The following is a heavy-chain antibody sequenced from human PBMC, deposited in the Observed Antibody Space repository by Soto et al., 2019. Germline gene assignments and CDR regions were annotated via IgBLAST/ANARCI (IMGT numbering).Heavy chain of an antibody. CDR2: LYHTGSN. D-gene: IGHD6-19*01. CDR1: GYSISSGYY. J-gene: IGHJ3*02. Sequence: PSETLFLTCAVSGYSISSGYYWGWIRQPPGKGLEWIGSLYHTGSNYYNPSLKSRVTISVDTSKNHFSLKLSSVTAADTAVYYCSRAVAGTIGAFDIWGQGTMVTVSS. CDR3: SRAVAGTIGAFDI. V-gene: IGHV4-38-2*01.